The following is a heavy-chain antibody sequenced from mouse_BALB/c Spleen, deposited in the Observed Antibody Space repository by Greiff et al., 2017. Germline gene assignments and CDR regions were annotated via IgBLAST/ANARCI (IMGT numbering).Heavy chain of an antibody. CDR3: TRRVYGNYFDV. D-gene: IGHD2-1*01. J-gene: IGHJ1*01. V-gene: IGHV1-69*02. CDR1: GYTFTSYW. Sequence: QVQLQQPGAELVRPGASVKLSCKASGYTFTSYWINWVKQRPGQGLEWIGNIYPSDSYTNYNQKFKDKATLTVDKSSSTAYMQLSSPTSEDSAVYYCTRRVYGNYFDVWGAGTTVTVSS. CDR2: IYPSDSYT.